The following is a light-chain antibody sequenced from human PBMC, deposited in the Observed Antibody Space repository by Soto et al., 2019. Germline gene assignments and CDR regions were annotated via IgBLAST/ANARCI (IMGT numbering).Light chain of an antibody. V-gene: IGLV1-44*01. Sequence: QSVLTQPPSASGTPGQRVTISCSGSSSNIGSDTVKWYQQLPGTAPKLLIYGNNQRPSGVPDRFSGSKSGTSASLAISGLQSEDEADYYCAAWDGSLIGWVFGGGTKLTVL. CDR1: SSNIGSDT. CDR2: GNN. J-gene: IGLJ3*02. CDR3: AAWDGSLIGWV.